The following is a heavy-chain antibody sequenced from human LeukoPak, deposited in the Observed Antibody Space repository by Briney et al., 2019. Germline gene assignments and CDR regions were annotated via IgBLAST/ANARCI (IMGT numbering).Heavy chain of an antibody. CDR3: ARDDNCSGGSCYFDGLMSFDY. D-gene: IGHD2-15*01. CDR2: ISSSGSYI. J-gene: IGHJ4*02. Sequence: GGSLRLSCAASGFTFSSYSMNWVRQAPGKGLEWVSSISSSGSYIYYADSVKGRFTISRDNTKNSLYLQMNSLRAEDTAVYYCARDDNCSGGSCYFDGLMSFDYWGQGTLVTVSS. CDR1: GFTFSSYS. V-gene: IGHV3-21*01.